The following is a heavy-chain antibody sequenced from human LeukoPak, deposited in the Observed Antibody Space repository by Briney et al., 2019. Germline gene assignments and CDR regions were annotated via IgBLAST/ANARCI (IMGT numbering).Heavy chain of an antibody. CDR1: GFTFSSYA. Sequence: GGSLRLSCAASGFTFSSYAMSWVRQAPGKGLEWVSAISGSGGSTYYADSVKGRFTISRDNSKNTLYLQMNSLRAEDTAVYYCAKDGRQWLVPEGIDYWGQGTLVTVSS. CDR2: ISGSGGST. CDR3: AKDGRQWLVPEGIDY. D-gene: IGHD6-19*01. V-gene: IGHV3-23*01. J-gene: IGHJ4*02.